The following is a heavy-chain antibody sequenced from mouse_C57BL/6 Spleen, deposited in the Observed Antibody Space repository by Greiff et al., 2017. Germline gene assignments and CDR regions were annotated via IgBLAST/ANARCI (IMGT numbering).Heavy chain of an antibody. Sequence: DVHLVESGGGLVKPGGSLKLSCAASGFTFSDYGMHWVRQAPEKGLEWVAYISSGSSTIYYADTVKGRFTISRDNAKNTLFLQMTSLRSEDTAMYYCARRLPPAWFAYWGQGTLVTVSA. CDR3: ARRLPPAWFAY. V-gene: IGHV5-17*01. D-gene: IGHD2-2*01. J-gene: IGHJ3*01. CDR1: GFTFSDYG. CDR2: ISSGSSTI.